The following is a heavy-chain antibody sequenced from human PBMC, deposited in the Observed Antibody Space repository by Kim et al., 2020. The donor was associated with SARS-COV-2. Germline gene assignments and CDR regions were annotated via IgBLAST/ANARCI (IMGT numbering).Heavy chain of an antibody. CDR1: GFSFKNYA. V-gene: IGHV3-23*05. Sequence: GGSLRLSCAASGFSFKNYAMSWVRQAPGKGLEWVASYASSGSNTYYADSVKGRFTISRDNSKNTLYLQMNGLRTDDTAMYHCAQGGVADWFDPWGQGTLVTVSS. J-gene: IGHJ5*02. D-gene: IGHD2-15*01. CDR2: YASSGSNT. CDR3: AQGGVADWFDP.